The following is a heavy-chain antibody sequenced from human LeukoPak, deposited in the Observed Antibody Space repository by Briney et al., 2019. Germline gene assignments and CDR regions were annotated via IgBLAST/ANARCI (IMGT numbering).Heavy chain of an antibody. D-gene: IGHD3-9*01. CDR3: VKGLEVAPVLRYFDWQRTAELDY. V-gene: IGHV3-23*01. J-gene: IGHJ4*02. Sequence: PGGSLRLSCAASGFTFSSYAMSWVRQAPGKGLEWVSAISGSGGSTYYADSVKGRFTISRDNSKNTLYLQMNSLRAEDTAVYCCVKGLEVAPVLRYFDWQRTAELDYWGQGTLVTVSS. CDR1: GFTFSSYA. CDR2: ISGSGGST.